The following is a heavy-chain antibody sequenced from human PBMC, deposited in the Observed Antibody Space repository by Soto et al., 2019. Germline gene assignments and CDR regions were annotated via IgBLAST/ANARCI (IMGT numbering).Heavy chain of an antibody. CDR2: ISSTSTDT. CDR1: GFTFSGYS. CDR3: ARDEGGSYTPGGNGVDA. V-gene: IGHV3-21*01. D-gene: IGHD1-26*01. Sequence: PGGSLRLSCAASGFTFSGYSMNWVRQAPGKGLEWVSSISSTSTDTHYADSVKGRCTISRDNAKKSLYLQMNSLRAEDTAVYYCARDEGGSYTPGGNGVDAWGHGTTVTVSS. J-gene: IGHJ6*02.